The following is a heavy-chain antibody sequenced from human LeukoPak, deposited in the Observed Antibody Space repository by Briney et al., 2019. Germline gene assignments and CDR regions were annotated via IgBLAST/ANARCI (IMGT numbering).Heavy chain of an antibody. D-gene: IGHD6-19*01. CDR1: GYTFTSYD. Sequence: ASVKVSCKASGYTFTSYDINWVRQATGQGLEWMGWMNPNSGNTGYAQKFQGRVTITTDTSTSTAYMELRSLRSDDTAVYYCARDSFQIAEARSDYWGQGTLVTVSS. CDR3: ARDSFQIAEARSDY. CDR2: MNPNSGNT. J-gene: IGHJ4*02. V-gene: IGHV1-8*03.